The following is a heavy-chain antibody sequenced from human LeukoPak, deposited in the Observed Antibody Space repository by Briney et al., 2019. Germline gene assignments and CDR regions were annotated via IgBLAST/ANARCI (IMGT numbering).Heavy chain of an antibody. V-gene: IGHV3-11*01. CDR3: TRAVGLGPGAHFDQ. CDR2: IPTSGISV. D-gene: IGHD1-26*01. CDR1: GFSFSRYY. J-gene: IGHJ4*02. Sequence: GGTLRLSCAASGFSFSRYYMSWVRQTPGKALEWISYIPTSGISVQYADSVRGRFTASRDDAKNSLHLQMDSLRVEDTAVYYCTRAVGLGPGAHFDQWGQGALVIVSS.